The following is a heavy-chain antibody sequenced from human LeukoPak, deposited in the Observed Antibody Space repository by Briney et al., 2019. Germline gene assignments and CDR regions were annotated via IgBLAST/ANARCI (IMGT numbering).Heavy chain of an antibody. CDR1: GASISSYY. CDR2: IYDSGST. V-gene: IGHV4-59*01. D-gene: IGHD5/OR15-5a*01. Sequence: SETLSLTCTVSGASISSYYWSWIRQRPGKGLEWIGYIYDSGSTNYNPSLKSRVTIAVDTSKNQFSLKMSSVTAADTAVYYCARVFIVSTGIHCDYWGQGTLVTVSS. CDR3: ARVFIVSTGIHCDY. J-gene: IGHJ4*02.